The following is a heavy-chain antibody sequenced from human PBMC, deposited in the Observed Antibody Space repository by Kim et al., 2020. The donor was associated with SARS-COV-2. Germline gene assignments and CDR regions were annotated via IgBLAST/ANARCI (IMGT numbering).Heavy chain of an antibody. V-gene: IGHV3-48*02. CDR3: ASDYSSSSRGYFDY. D-gene: IGHD6-13*01. Sequence: GGSLRLSCAASGFTFSSYSMNWVRQAPGKGLEWVSYISSSSSTIYYADSVKGRFTISRDNAKNSLYLQMNSLRDEDTAVYYCASDYSSSSRGYFDYWGQGTLVTVSS. CDR2: ISSSSSTI. CDR1: GFTFSSYS. J-gene: IGHJ4*02.